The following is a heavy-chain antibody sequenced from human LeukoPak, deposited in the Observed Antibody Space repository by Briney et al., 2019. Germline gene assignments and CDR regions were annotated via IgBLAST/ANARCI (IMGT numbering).Heavy chain of an antibody. CDR3: ARAAGPGFDY. CDR1: RFSFSTYW. J-gene: IGHJ4*02. V-gene: IGHV3-48*02. Sequence: GGSLRLSCAASRFSFSTYWMSWVRQAPGKGLEWLSYISSSSSTIYYADSVKGRFTISRDNAKNSLYVQMNSLRDEDTAVYYCARAAGPGFDYWGQGTLVTVSS. D-gene: IGHD6-19*01. CDR2: ISSSSSTI.